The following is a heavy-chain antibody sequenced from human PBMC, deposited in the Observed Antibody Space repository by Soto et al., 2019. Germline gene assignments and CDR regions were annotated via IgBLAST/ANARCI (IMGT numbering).Heavy chain of an antibody. CDR2: INHSGST. V-gene: IGHV4-34*01. CDR1: GGSFRRYY. J-gene: IGHJ5*02. CDR3: ARGLVRRWYGSGSYLAARGFDP. Sequence: ENLRVSCAGYGGSFRRYYWRGSRQPLEKRQEWIGEINHSGSTSYNPSLKSRVTISVDTSTNQVSLKLSSGTAADTAVYSWARGLVRRWYGSGSYLAARGFDPWGQGTLVTVS. D-gene: IGHD3-10*01.